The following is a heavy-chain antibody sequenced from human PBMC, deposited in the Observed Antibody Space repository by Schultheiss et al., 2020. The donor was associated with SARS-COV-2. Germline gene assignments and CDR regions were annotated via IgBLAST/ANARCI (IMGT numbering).Heavy chain of an antibody. CDR3: ARAIILRVAFDI. V-gene: IGHV4-30-4*07. Sequence: SQTLSLTCAVSGGSISNGDHTWSWIRQPPGKDLEWIGYVFYSGSTNYNPSLKSRVTISVDTSKNQFSLKLSSVTAADTAVYYCARAIILRVAFDIWGQGTMVTVSS. J-gene: IGHJ3*02. CDR1: GGSISNGDHT. CDR2: VFYSGST. D-gene: IGHD3-3*01.